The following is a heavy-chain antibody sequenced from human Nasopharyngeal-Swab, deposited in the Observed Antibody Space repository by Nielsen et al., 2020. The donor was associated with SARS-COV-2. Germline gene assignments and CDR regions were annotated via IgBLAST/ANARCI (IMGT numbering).Heavy chain of an antibody. CDR2: ISAYNGNT. Sequence: ASVKVSCKASGYTFTSYGISWVRQAPGKGLEWMGWISAYNGNTNYAQKLKGRVTMTTDTSTSTAYMELRSLRSDDTAVYYCARAAVAGENWFDPWGQGTLVTVSS. V-gene: IGHV1-18*01. CDR3: ARAAVAGENWFDP. D-gene: IGHD6-19*01. CDR1: GYTFTSYG. J-gene: IGHJ5*02.